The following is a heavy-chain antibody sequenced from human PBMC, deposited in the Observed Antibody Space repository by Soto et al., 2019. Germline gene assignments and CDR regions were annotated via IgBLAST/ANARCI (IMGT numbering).Heavy chain of an antibody. J-gene: IGHJ4*02. D-gene: IGHD2-15*01. Sequence: QVQLVQSGAEVKKPGASVKVSFKASGYTFTSYAMHWVRQAPGQRLEWMGWINAGNGNTKYSQKFQGRVTITRDTSASTAYMELSRLRSEDTAVYYCARGPGGPDGPGDYWGQGTLFTVSS. CDR3: ARGPGGPDGPGDY. CDR2: INAGNGNT. CDR1: GYTFTSYA. V-gene: IGHV1-3*01.